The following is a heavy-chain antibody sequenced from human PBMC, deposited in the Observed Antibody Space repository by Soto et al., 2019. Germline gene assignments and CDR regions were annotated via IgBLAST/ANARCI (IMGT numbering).Heavy chain of an antibody. J-gene: IGHJ3*02. Sequence: QVQLVQSGAEVKKPGASVKVSCKASGYTFVSFGINWVRQAPGQGLEWLGRISPYNGDTSYAEKFRGRAAMTTDTSSSTVYLELRTLRSDDTSVYYCARDQTKWLRDASDIWGQGSMVTVSS. V-gene: IGHV1-18*01. CDR1: GYTFVSFG. CDR2: ISPYNGDT. D-gene: IGHD2-8*01. CDR3: ARDQTKWLRDASDI.